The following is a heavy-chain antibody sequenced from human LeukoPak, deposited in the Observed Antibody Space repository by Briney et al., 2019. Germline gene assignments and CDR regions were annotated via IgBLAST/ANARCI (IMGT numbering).Heavy chain of an antibody. CDR1: GGSFSGYF. Sequence: SETLSLTGAVYGGSFSGYFWSWIRQPPGKGLEWIGEINHSGSTNYNPSLKSRVTISVDTSKNQFSLKLSSVTAADTAVYYCARVPRGFYYYYGMDVWGQGTTVTVSS. V-gene: IGHV4-34*01. CDR2: INHSGST. CDR3: ARVPRGFYYYYGMDV. J-gene: IGHJ6*02.